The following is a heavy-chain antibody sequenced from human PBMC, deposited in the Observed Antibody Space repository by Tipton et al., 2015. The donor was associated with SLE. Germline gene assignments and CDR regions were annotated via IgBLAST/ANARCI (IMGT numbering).Heavy chain of an antibody. D-gene: IGHD2-21*02. CDR3: ASGCGGDWYLFLGY. V-gene: IGHV4-59*01. CDR2: IYYSGST. J-gene: IGHJ4*02. Sequence: TLSLTCTVSGGSISSYYWSWIRQPPGKGLEWIGYIYYSGSTNYNPSLKSRVTISVDTSKNQFSLKLSSVTAADTAGYYCASGCGGDWYLFLGYWGQGSLVAVSS. CDR1: GGSISSYY.